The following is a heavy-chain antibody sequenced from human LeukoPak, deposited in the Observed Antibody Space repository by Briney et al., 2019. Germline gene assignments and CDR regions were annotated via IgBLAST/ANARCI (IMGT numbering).Heavy chain of an antibody. CDR2: INPSGGST. CDR1: GYTFTSYY. D-gene: IGHD5-12*01. Sequence: ASVKVSCNASGYTFTSYYMHWVRQAPGQGLEWMGIINPSGGSTSYAQRFQGRVTMTRDTSTSTVYMELSSLSSEDTAVYYCAGSVVATSIFDYCGQGTLVTVSP. CDR3: AGSVVATSIFDY. V-gene: IGHV1-46*01. J-gene: IGHJ4*02.